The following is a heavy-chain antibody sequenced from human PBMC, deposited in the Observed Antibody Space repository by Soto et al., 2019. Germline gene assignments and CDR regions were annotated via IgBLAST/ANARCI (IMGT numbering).Heavy chain of an antibody. CDR2: IYYSGST. CDR3: AGGLGYYYDSSGSPPDY. V-gene: IGHV4-59*01. D-gene: IGHD3-22*01. CDR1: GGSISSYY. J-gene: IGHJ4*02. Sequence: SETLSLTCTVSGGSISSYYWSWIRQPPWKGLEWIGYIYYSGSTNYNPSLKSRVTISVDTSKNQFSLKLSSVTAADTAVYYCAGGLGYYYDSSGSPPDYWGQGTLVTVSS.